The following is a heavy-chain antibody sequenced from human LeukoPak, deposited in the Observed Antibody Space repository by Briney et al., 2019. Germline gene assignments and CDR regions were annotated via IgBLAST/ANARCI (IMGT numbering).Heavy chain of an antibody. CDR1: GFTFRIYA. CDR2: ISGSGGSR. D-gene: IGHD3-10*01. J-gene: IGHJ4*02. V-gene: IGHV3-23*01. CDR3: AREYYGSGSLDY. Sequence: TGGSLRLSCAGSGFTFRIYAMSWVRQAPGKGLEWVSAISGSGGSRYYADSVKGRFTISRDNSKNSLYLQMNSLRAEDTAVYYCAREYYGSGSLDYWGQGTLVTVSS.